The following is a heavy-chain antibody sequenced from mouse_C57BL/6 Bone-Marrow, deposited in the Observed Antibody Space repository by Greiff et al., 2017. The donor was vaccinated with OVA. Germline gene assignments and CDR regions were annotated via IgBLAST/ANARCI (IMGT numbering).Heavy chain of an antibody. CDR1: GYTFTSYG. CDR3: ARGVVDPPLGY. CDR2: IYPRSGNT. D-gene: IGHD1-1*01. V-gene: IGHV1-81*01. J-gene: IGHJ2*01. Sequence: QVQLQQSGAELARPGASVKLSCTASGYTFTSYGISWVKQRTGQGLEWIGEIYPRSGNTYYNEKFKGKATLTADKSSSTAYMELRSLTSEDSAVYFCARGVVDPPLGYWGQGTTLTVSS.